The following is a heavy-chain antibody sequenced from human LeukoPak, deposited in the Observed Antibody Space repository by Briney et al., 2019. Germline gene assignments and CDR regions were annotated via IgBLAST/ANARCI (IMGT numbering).Heavy chain of an antibody. Sequence: SQTLSLTCTVSGGSISSGGYYWSWIRQHPGKGLEWIGYIYYSGSTYYNPSLKSRVTISVDTSKNQFSLKLSSVTAADTAVYYCAREGVVPAAMSGWYFDLWGRGTLVTVPS. V-gene: IGHV4-31*03. CDR3: AREGVVPAAMSGWYFDL. D-gene: IGHD2-2*01. J-gene: IGHJ2*01. CDR1: GGSISSGGYY. CDR2: IYYSGST.